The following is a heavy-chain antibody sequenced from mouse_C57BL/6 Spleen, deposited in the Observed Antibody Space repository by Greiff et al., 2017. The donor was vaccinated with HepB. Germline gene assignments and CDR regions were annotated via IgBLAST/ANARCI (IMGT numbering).Heavy chain of an antibody. CDR2: IDPNSGGT. D-gene: IGHD1-1*01. J-gene: IGHJ4*01. Sequence: QVQLQQPGAELVKPGASVKLSCKASGYTFTSYWMHWVKQRPGRGLEWIGRIDPNSGGTKYNEKFKSKATLTVDKPSSTAYMQLSSLTSEDSAVYYGARVYYYGSSYGYYAMDYWGQGTSVTASS. CDR3: ARVYYYGSSYGYYAMDY. CDR1: GYTFTSYW. V-gene: IGHV1-72*01.